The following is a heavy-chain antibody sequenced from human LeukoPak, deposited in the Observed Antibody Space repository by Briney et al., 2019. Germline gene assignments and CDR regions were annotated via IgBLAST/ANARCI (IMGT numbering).Heavy chain of an antibody. CDR2: IYPGDSDT. CDR1: GDSFTTYW. D-gene: IGHD2-2*01. V-gene: IGHV5-51*01. CDR3: ARRQGCSSTSCPPDS. Sequence: GESLKISCRGSGDSFTTYWIGWVRQMPGKGLEWMGIIYPGDSDTRYSPSFQGQVTMSADESINTAYLQWSSLKASDTAMYYCARRQGCSSTSCPPDSWGQGTLVTVSS. J-gene: IGHJ4*02.